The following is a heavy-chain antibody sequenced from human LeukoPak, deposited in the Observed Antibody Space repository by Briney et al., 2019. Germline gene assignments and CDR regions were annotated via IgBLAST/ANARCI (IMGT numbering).Heavy chain of an antibody. CDR3: ASGIDARSDSSD. D-gene: IGHD6-19*01. CDR2: INYSGST. V-gene: IGHV4-39*01. Sequence: TASETLSLTCSVSGGSISSSTYYWGWIRQSPVKGLEWIGSINYSGSTFYNPSLKSRLAMSVDMFNNQFSLKLTSVTATDTAVYYCASGIDARSDSSDWGQGTLVTVSS. J-gene: IGHJ4*02. CDR1: GGSISSSTYY.